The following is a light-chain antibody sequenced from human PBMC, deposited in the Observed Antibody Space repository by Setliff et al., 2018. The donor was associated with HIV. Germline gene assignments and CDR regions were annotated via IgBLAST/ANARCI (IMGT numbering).Light chain of an antibody. CDR1: SSDIGGYNY. CDR3: SSYTSSSTPYV. Sequence: QPVLTQPASVSGSPGQSITISCTGTSSDIGGYNYVSWYQQHPGKAPKLIIYDVSNRPSGVSNRFSGSKSGNTASLTISGLQAEDEADYYCSSYTSSSTPYVFGTGTKVTVL. V-gene: IGLV2-14*03. CDR2: DVS. J-gene: IGLJ1*01.